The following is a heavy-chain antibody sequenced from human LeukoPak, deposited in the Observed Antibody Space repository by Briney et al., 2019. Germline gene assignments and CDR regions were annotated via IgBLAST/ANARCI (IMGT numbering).Heavy chain of an antibody. V-gene: IGHV1-46*01. J-gene: IGHJ4*02. CDR3: ARDQEGLWFGELLSADY. Sequence: GASVKVSCKASRYTFTGYYMHWVRQAPGQGLEWMGIINPSGSSTSYAQKFQGRVTMTRDTSTSTVYMELSSLRSEDTAVYYCARDQEGLWFGELLSADYWGQGTLVTVSS. CDR2: INPSGSST. CDR1: RYTFTGYY. D-gene: IGHD3-10*01.